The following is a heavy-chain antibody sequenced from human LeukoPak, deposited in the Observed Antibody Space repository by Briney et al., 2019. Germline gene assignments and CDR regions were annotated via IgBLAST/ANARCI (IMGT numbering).Heavy chain of an antibody. CDR2: INSDVSST. CDR1: GFTFSEYY. J-gene: IGHJ4*02. D-gene: IGHD2-15*01. Sequence: GGSLRLSCAASGFTFSEYYITWIRQAPGKGPVWVSRINSDVSSTSYADSVKGRFTISRDNAKNMLYLQMNSLRAEDTAVYYCARDVSVPPYCSGGSCYRGDWGQGTLVTVSS. CDR3: ARDVSVPPYCSGGSCYRGD. V-gene: IGHV3-74*01.